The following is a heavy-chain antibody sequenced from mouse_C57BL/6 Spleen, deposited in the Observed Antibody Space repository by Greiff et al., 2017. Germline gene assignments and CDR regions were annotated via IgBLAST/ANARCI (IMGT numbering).Heavy chain of an antibody. J-gene: IGHJ2*01. Sequence: EVKLMESGGGLVKPGGSLKLSCAASGFTFSSYAMSWVRQTPEKRLEWVATISDGGSYTYYPNNVKGRFTISRDNAKNNLYLQMSHLKSEDTAMYYCARDYYGSSPNFDYWGQGTTLTVSS. CDR1: GFTFSSYA. V-gene: IGHV5-4*03. D-gene: IGHD1-1*01. CDR3: ARDYYGSSPNFDY. CDR2: ISDGGSYT.